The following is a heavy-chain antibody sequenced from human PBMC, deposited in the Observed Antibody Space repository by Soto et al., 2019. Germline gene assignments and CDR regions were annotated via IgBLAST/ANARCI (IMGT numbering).Heavy chain of an antibody. D-gene: IGHD3-22*01. CDR2: IYYSGST. CDR3: ARDRYYYDRSDSEPN. Sequence: RLLQAPGKGLEWIGYIYYSGSTNYNPSLKSRVTISVDTSKNQFSLKLSSVTAADTAVYYCARDRYYYDRSDSEPNRGQGTLVTVSS. V-gene: IGHV4-59*01. J-gene: IGHJ4*02.